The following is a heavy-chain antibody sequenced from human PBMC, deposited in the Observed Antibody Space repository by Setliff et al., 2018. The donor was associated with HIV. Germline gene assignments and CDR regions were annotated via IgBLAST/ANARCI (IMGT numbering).Heavy chain of an antibody. CDR3: ARARITMTGGRLEPYAFDR. CDR2: VHSTGTT. J-gene: IGHJ3*01. D-gene: IGHD3-22*01. V-gene: IGHV4-61*02. Sequence: PSETLSLTCTVSGGSISRGSYYWSWIRQPAGKGLEYIGRVHSTGTTIYNPSLKSRVTMSVDTSKNQLSLKLRSVTAADTAVYYCARARITMTGGRLEPYAFDRWGQGTKVTVSS. CDR1: GGSISRGSYY.